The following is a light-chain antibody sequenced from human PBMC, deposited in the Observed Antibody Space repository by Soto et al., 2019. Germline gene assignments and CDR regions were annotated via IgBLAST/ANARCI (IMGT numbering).Light chain of an antibody. CDR1: QGISSY. V-gene: IGKV1-9*01. CDR3: QQRANWPLTT. CDR2: AAS. Sequence: IQLTQSPSSLSASVGDRVTITCRASQGISSYLAWYQQKPGKAPKLLIYAASTLQSGVPSRFSGSGSGTDFTLTIRSLEPEDFAIYYCQQRANWPLTTFGHGTRLEIK. J-gene: IGKJ5*01.